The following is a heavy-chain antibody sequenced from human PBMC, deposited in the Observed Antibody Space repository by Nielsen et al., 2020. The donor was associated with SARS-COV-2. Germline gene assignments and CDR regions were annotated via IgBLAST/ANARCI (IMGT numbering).Heavy chain of an antibody. Sequence: REAPGKGLEWIGRIYTSGSTNYNPSLKSRVTISVDTSKNQFSLKLSSVTAADTAVYYCARAFWGYYDSSGYYVAAFDIWGQGTMVTVSS. V-gene: IGHV4-61*02. D-gene: IGHD3-22*01. CDR3: ARAFWGYYDSSGYYVAAFDI. CDR2: IYTSGST. J-gene: IGHJ3*02.